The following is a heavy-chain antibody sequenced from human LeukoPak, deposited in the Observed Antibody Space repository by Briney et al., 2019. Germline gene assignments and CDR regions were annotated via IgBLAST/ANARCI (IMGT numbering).Heavy chain of an antibody. D-gene: IGHD3-9*01. CDR1: GGSFSSYY. CDR2: INHSGST. Sequence: SETLSLPCAVYGGSFSSYYWSWIRQPPGKGLEWIGEINHSGSTNFNPSLKSRVTISVDTSKNQFPLKLSSVTAADTAVYYCARVRRRYFDWLLSETLYYFDYWGQGTLVTVSS. CDR3: ARVRRRYFDWLLSETLYYFDY. V-gene: IGHV4-34*01. J-gene: IGHJ4*02.